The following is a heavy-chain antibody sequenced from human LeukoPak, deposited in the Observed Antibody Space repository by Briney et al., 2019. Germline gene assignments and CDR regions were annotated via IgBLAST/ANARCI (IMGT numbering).Heavy chain of an antibody. CDR2: ISSSGSTI. D-gene: IGHD3-10*02. CDR1: GFTFSSYE. CDR3: AELGITMIGGV. Sequence: GGSLRLSCAASGFTFSSYEMNWFRQAPGNVLEWVSYISSSGSTIYYADSVKGRFTISRDNAKNSLYLQMNSLRAEDTAVYYCAELGITMIGGVWGKGTTVTISS. V-gene: IGHV3-48*03. J-gene: IGHJ6*04.